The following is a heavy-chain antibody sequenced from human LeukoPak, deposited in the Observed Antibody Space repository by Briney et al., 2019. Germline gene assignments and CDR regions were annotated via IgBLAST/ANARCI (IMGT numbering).Heavy chain of an antibody. V-gene: IGHV3-20*04. J-gene: IGHJ5*02. D-gene: IGHD3-22*01. CDR3: AGYYYDSSRGFDL. CDR1: GFKFDDYG. Sequence: GGSRRLSCAASGFKFDDYGMSWVRQAPGKGLEWVCDINWNGAWTGYADSVKGRFTISRDNAKNSLYLQMNSLRAEDTALYYCAGYYYDSSRGFDLWGQGTLVTVSA. CDR2: INWNGAWT.